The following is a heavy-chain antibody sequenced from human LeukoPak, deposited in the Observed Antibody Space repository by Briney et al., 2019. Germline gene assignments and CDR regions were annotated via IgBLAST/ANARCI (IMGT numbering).Heavy chain of an antibody. CDR1: GFTFSSYW. CDR3: ARAPSEIGGYYPEYFRH. Sequence: PGGSLRLSCAASGFTFSSYWMHWVRQAPGKGLVLVSRIKSDGKTNYADSVKGRFTISRDNAKNTVSLQMNSLRAEDTGVYYCARAPSEIGGYYPEYFRHWGQGTLVTVSS. CDR2: IKSDGKT. J-gene: IGHJ1*01. V-gene: IGHV3-74*01. D-gene: IGHD3-22*01.